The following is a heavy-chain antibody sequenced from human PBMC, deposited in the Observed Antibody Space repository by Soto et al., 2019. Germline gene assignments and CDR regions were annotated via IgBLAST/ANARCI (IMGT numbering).Heavy chain of an antibody. J-gene: IGHJ4*02. CDR1: GFTFSSYE. CDR2: INSGGTNI. D-gene: IGHD2-21*02. Sequence: EVQLVESGGGLVQPGGSLRLSCAASGFTFSSYEMNWVRQAPGKGLEWVSYINSGGTNIYYADSVKGRFTISRHNAKSSLHLQMNSLSAEDTAVYYCARDKGTDTGAIDNWGQGILVTVSS. CDR3: ARDKGTDTGAIDN. V-gene: IGHV3-48*03.